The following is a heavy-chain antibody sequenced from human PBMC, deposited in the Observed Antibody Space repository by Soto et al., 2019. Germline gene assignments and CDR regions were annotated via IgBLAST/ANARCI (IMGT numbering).Heavy chain of an antibody. V-gene: IGHV3-72*01. CDR3: ARGWATVGGQVRRALDF. D-gene: IGHD1-26*01. CDR2: IRNKANSYTP. Sequence: GGSLRLSCAASGFSFSDHYMDWVRQAPGKGLEWVGRIRNKANSYTPDYAASVKGRFTISRDDSQNSVYLQMNSLETEDTAVYFCARGWATVGGQVRRALDFWGQGTMVTVSS. J-gene: IGHJ3*01. CDR1: GFSFSDHY.